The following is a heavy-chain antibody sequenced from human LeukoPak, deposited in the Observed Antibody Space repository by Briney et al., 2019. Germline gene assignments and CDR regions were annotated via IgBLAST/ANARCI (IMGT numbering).Heavy chain of an antibody. J-gene: IGHJ4*02. D-gene: IGHD4-17*01. CDR2: IYFSETT. V-gene: IGHV4-59*11. CDR1: GAPLRSHY. Sequence: SETLSLTCSVSGAPLRSHYWTWIRQSPGKGLEWIGHIYFSETTKYNPSLKSRASMSADISKNQFYLNLRSVTAEDTAVYYCASVYEYGDHFTWGQGTQVMVSS. CDR3: ASVYEYGDHFT.